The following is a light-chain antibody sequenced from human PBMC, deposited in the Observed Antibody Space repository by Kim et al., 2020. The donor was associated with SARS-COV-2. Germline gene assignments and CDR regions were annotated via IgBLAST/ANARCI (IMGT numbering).Light chain of an antibody. CDR2: EDI. CDR3: YSTDSSGNHRV. Sequence: SYELTQPPSVSVSPGQTARITCSGDALPKKYAYWYQQKSGQAPVLVIYEDIKRPSGIPERFSGSSSGTMATLTISGTQVEDAADYYCYSTDSSGNHRVFGGGTQLTVL. CDR1: ALPKKY. J-gene: IGLJ3*02. V-gene: IGLV3-10*01.